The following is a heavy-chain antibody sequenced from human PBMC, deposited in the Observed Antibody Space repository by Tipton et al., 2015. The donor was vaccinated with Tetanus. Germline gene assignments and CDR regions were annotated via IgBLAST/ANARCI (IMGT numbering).Heavy chain of an antibody. V-gene: IGHV3-49*04. CDR1: GFNFVDYA. D-gene: IGHD3-10*01. J-gene: IGHJ4*02. Sequence: SLRLSCATSGFNFVDYAMSWVRQAPGGGLEWVGFIGSTVKGGTTRYAASVRGRFTVSRDDSKSIAYLQMDSLKTEDTAMYFCTAGGYWGQGTLVTVSS. CDR2: IGSTVKGGTT. CDR3: TAGGY.